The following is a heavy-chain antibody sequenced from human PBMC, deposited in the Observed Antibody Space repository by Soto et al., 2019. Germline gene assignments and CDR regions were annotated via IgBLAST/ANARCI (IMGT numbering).Heavy chain of an antibody. Sequence: PGGSLRLSCAASGFTFSSYGMHWVRQAPGKWLEWVAVISYDGSNKYYADSVKGRFTISRDNSKNTLYLPMNSLRAEDTAVYYCSHEGGYCSRGSCYSRLYYYRMDVWGQGXTVTVYS. J-gene: IGHJ6*02. CDR1: GFTFSSYG. V-gene: IGHV3-30*18. D-gene: IGHD2-15*01. CDR2: ISYDGSNK. CDR3: SHEGGYCSRGSCYSRLYYYRMDV.